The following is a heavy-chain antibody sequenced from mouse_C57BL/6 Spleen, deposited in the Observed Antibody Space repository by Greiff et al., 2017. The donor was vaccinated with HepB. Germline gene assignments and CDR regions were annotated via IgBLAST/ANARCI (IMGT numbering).Heavy chain of an antibody. Sequence: QVQLQQPGAELVKPGASVKMSCKASGYTFTSYWITWVKQRPGQGLEWIGDIYPGSGSTNYNEKFKSKATLTVDTSSSPAYMKLSRLTSEDSAVYYCAKGGYYSFDYWGQGTTLTVSS. D-gene: IGHD2-3*01. J-gene: IGHJ2*01. CDR1: GYTFTSYW. CDR2: IYPGSGST. CDR3: AKGGYYSFDY. V-gene: IGHV1-55*01.